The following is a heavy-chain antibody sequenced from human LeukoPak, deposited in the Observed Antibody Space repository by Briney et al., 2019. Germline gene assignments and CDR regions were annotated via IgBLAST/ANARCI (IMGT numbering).Heavy chain of an antibody. D-gene: IGHD4-17*01. J-gene: IGHJ4*02. CDR1: GYTLTELS. V-gene: IGHV1-24*01. CDR3: ATDAYYGDVPGY. CDR2: FDPEDGET. Sequence: ASVKVSCKVSGYTLTELSMHWVRQAPGKGLEWMGGFDPEDGETIYAQKFQGRVTMTEDTSTDTAYMELSSLRSEDTAVYYCATDAYYGDVPGYWGQGTLVTVSS.